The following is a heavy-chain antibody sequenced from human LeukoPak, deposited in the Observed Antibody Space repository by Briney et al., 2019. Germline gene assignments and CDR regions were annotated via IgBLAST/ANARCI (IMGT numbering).Heavy chain of an antibody. CDR3: AREGSSWEGGAFDY. CDR2: IKQDGSEK. V-gene: IGHV3-7*01. D-gene: IGHD6-13*01. CDR1: GFTFSSYW. Sequence: GGSLRLSYAASGFTFSSYWMSWVRQAPGKGLEWVANIKQDGSEKYYVDSVKGRFTISRDNAKNSLYLQMNSLRAEDTAVYYCAREGSSWEGGAFDYWGQGTLVTVSS. J-gene: IGHJ4*02.